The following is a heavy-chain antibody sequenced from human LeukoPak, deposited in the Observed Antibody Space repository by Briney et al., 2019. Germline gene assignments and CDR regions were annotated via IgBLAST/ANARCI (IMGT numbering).Heavy chain of an antibody. CDR1: GGSFAAYY. CDR2: INHSGST. D-gene: IGHD3-10*01. Sequence: PSATLSLTCAVYGGSFAAYYWSWLRQPPGKGLEWIGTINHSGSTTYNPSLKSRVYMSVDTSQDQFSLNLISVTAADTSVYFCARGPPRGDYSGSGTYYNRWGQGTLVTVSS. CDR3: ARGPPRGDYSGSGTYYNR. J-gene: IGHJ1*01. V-gene: IGHV4-34*01.